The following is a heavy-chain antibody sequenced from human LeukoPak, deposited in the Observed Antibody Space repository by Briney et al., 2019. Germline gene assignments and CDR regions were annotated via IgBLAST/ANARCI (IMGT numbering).Heavy chain of an antibody. CDR3: ASTYTYVVPKDAFDI. J-gene: IGHJ3*02. CDR2: ISHRGST. CDR1: GGTFSDYY. Sequence: SETLSLTCAVQGGTFSDYYWTWIRQPPGKGLEWIGEISHRGSTKYNPSLKSRVTMSVDTSKNQFSLKMNSVIAADTAVYYCASTYTYVVPKDAFDIWGQGKMVTVSS. D-gene: IGHD2-2*02. V-gene: IGHV4-34*01.